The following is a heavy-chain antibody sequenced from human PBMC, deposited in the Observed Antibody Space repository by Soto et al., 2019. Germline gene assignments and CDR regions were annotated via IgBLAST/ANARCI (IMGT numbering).Heavy chain of an antibody. CDR2: IYYSGST. CDR3: ARRDVSNYDILTGQGDAFDI. V-gene: IGHV4-39*01. J-gene: IGHJ3*02. D-gene: IGHD3-9*01. CDR1: GGSISSSSYY. Sequence: PSETLSLTCTVSGGSISSSSYYWGWIRQPPGKGLEWIGSIYYSGSTHYNPSLKSRVTISVDTSKNQFSLKLSSVTAADTAVYYCARRDVSNYDILTGQGDAFDIWGQGTMVTVSS.